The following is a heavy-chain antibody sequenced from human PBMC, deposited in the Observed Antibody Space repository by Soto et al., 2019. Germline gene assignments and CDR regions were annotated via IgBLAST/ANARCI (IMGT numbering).Heavy chain of an antibody. Sequence: SETLSLTCTVSGDSITRSNYYCSWIRQPPGKGLECFGCIYYSGSTYYNPSLKSRVIISVDTSKNQFSLRLSSVTAADTAVYYCARVSNGRPYYYAMDVWGQGTTVT. D-gene: IGHD1-1*01. CDR1: GDSITRSNYY. J-gene: IGHJ6*02. CDR2: IYYSGST. V-gene: IGHV4-30-4*01. CDR3: ARVSNGRPYYYAMDV.